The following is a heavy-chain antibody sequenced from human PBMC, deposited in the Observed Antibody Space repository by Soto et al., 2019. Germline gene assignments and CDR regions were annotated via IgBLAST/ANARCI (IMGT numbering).Heavy chain of an antibody. CDR1: GYSFTSYW. CDR2: IYPGDSDT. Sequence: GESLKISCKGSGYSFTSYWIGWARQMPGKGLEWMGIIYPGDSDTRYSPSFQGQVTISADKSISTAYLQWSSLKASDTAMYYCARHWGPYYDILTGYPNYYYGMDVWGQGTTVTVSS. CDR3: ARHWGPYYDILTGYPNYYYGMDV. V-gene: IGHV5-51*01. J-gene: IGHJ6*02. D-gene: IGHD3-9*01.